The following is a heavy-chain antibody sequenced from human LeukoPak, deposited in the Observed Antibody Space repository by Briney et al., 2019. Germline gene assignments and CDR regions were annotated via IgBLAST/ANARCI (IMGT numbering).Heavy chain of an antibody. D-gene: IGHD3-22*01. J-gene: IGHJ3*02. V-gene: IGHV3-9*01. CDR3: ARDMNYDSSGYPDVFDI. CDR2: ISWNSGSI. Sequence: GGSLRLSCAASGFTFDDYAMHWVRQAPGKGLEWVSGISWNSGSIGYADSVKGRFTISRDNAKNSLYLQMNSLRAEDTAVYYCARDMNYDSSGYPDVFDIWGKGTMVTVSS. CDR1: GFTFDDYA.